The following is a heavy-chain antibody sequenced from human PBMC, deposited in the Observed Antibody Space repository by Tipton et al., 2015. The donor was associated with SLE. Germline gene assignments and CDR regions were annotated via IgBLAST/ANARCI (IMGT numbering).Heavy chain of an antibody. V-gene: IGHV3-33*01. CDR1: GFTFYSYG. CDR3: ARGKFAYDSTGVFDY. D-gene: IGHD3-22*01. J-gene: IGHJ4*02. Sequence: SLRLSCAASGFTFYSYGMHWVRQAPGKGLEWVAVIWYDGSNENYADSVKGRFTISRDNGKNTLYLQMNSLRADDTAVYYCARGKFAYDSTGVFDYWGQGIQVTVSS. CDR2: IWYDGSNE.